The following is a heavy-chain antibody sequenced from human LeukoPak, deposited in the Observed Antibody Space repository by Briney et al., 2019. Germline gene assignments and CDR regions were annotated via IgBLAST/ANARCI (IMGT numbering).Heavy chain of an antibody. Sequence: PSETLSLTCTVSGGSISSYYWSWIRQPPGKGLEWIGYIYYSGSTNYNPSLKSRVTISVDTSKNQFSLKLSSVTAADTAVYYCARDRYCSGGSCHDWFDPWGQGTLVTVSS. V-gene: IGHV4-59*01. CDR1: GGSISSYY. J-gene: IGHJ5*02. D-gene: IGHD2-15*01. CDR2: IYYSGST. CDR3: ARDRYCSGGSCHDWFDP.